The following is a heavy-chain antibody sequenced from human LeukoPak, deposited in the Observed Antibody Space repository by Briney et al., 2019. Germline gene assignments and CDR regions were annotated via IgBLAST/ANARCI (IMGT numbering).Heavy chain of an antibody. Sequence: SGTLSLTCAVSGGSISISNSNWCSWVRQPPGKGLEWIGEIYHSGSTNYNPSLKSRVTISVDKPKNQFSLKLSSVTAADTAVYYCARDLHGGNSFTSDWYFDLWGRGTLVTVSS. CDR3: ARDLHGGNSFTSDWYFDL. V-gene: IGHV4-4*02. CDR2: IYHSGST. J-gene: IGHJ2*01. D-gene: IGHD4-23*01. CDR1: GGSISISNSNW.